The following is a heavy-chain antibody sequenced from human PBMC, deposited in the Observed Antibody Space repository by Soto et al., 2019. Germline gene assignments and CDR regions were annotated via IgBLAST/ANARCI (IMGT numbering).Heavy chain of an antibody. CDR1: GYTFTKYG. CDR3: AKNGQLTYYYYGMDV. D-gene: IGHD5-18*01. J-gene: IGHJ6*01. Sequence: ASVKVSCKASGYTFTKYGISWVRQAPGQGLEWMGWISGYNGNTNYAQKYQGGITMTIDTSTTTAYMELGSLTSDDTAVYYCAKNGQLTYYYYGMDVWGQGTTVTVSS. V-gene: IGHV1-18*01. CDR2: ISGYNGNT.